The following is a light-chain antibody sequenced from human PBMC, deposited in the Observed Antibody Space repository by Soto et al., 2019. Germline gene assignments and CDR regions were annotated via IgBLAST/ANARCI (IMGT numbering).Light chain of an antibody. CDR1: QTISTY. J-gene: IGKJ4*01. CDR3: QQYDNWPPT. CDR2: GAS. Sequence: DIQMTQSPSPLSASVGDRVTITCRASQTISTYLNWYQQKPGKAPKLLIYGASSLQSGVPSRFSGSGSGTDFTLTISSLQPEDFGTYYCQQYDNWPPTFGGGTKVDIK. V-gene: IGKV1-39*01.